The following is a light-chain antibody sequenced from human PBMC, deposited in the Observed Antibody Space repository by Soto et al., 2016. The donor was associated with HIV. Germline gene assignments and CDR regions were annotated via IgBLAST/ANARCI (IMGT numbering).Light chain of an antibody. J-gene: IGLJ2*01. CDR2: DDS. CDR1: NVENRR. V-gene: IGLV3-21*03. Sequence: YVLTQSPSVSVAPGKTAKITCGGQNVENRRVHWYQQKAGQAPVLVVHDDSERPSGIPDRFSGSKSENTATLTINRVEAGDEADYYCQVWDSDTDYVIFGGGTKVTIL. CDR3: QVWDSDTDYVI.